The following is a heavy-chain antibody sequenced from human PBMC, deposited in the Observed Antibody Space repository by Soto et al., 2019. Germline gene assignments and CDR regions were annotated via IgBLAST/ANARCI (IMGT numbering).Heavy chain of an antibody. J-gene: IGHJ6*03. CDR3: AARESDEGYEVPYCYYLDG. Sequence: QVQLVQSGAEVKKPGSSVKVSCKTSGGTFSSYIISWVRQAPGQGLEWLGRITPILGVANYAQLFQGRVTITGDKSTTTTYRELTSLKSEDTAVYYCAARESDEGYEVPYCYYLDGWGKGTTVTVSS. CDR1: GGTFSSYI. V-gene: IGHV1-69*02. CDR2: ITPILGVA. D-gene: IGHD6-13*01.